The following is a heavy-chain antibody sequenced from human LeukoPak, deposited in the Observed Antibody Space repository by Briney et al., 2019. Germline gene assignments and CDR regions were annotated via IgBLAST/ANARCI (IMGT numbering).Heavy chain of an antibody. J-gene: IGHJ6*03. Sequence: SETLSLTCTVSGGSISSHYWSWIRPPPGKGLEWIGYIYYSGSTNYNPSLKSRVTISVDTSKNQFSLKLSSVTAADTAVYYCAILKSSYYYYYMDVWGKGTTVTVSS. CDR3: AILKSSYYYYYMDV. D-gene: IGHD3-16*02. CDR1: GGSISSHY. CDR2: IYYSGST. V-gene: IGHV4-59*11.